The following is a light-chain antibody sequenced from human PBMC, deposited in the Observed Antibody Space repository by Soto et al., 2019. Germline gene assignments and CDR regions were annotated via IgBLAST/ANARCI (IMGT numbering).Light chain of an antibody. V-gene: IGLV3-25*03. Sequence: SYELTQPPSVSVSPGQTARITCSGDALPKQYAYWYQQKPGQAPVLVIYKDSERPSGIPERFSGSSSGTTVTLTISGIQAEDVADYYCQSADSSDTYVVFGGGTKLTVL. CDR3: QSADSSDTYVV. J-gene: IGLJ2*01. CDR1: ALPKQY. CDR2: KDS.